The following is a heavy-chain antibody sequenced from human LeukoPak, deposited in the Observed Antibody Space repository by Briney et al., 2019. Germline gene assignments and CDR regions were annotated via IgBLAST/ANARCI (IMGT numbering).Heavy chain of an antibody. Sequence: GGSLRLSCTASGFTLKDYAMHRVRQVPGKGLEWVSGIFWNSDSIGYADSVKGRFTISRDNAKNSLYLQMNSLRAEDTALYYCVKDMGVVTAGLGYWGQGTLVTVSS. J-gene: IGHJ4*02. D-gene: IGHD2-21*02. CDR1: GFTLKDYA. V-gene: IGHV3-9*01. CDR2: IFWNSDSI. CDR3: VKDMGVVTAGLGY.